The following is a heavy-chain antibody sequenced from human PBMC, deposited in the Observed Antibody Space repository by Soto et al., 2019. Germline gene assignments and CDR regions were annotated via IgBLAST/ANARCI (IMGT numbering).Heavy chain of an antibody. J-gene: IGHJ4*02. CDR1: RFTFSSHG. CDR3: AREGVGEVPVATKGYFDS. V-gene: IGHV3-33*01. CDR2: IWYDATNK. Sequence: GGSLRLSCAASRFTFSSHGMHWVRQAPGKGLEWVAEIWYDATNKYYADSVKGRFTISRDNSNNTLYLQMNSLRADDTAVYFCAREGVGEVPVATKGYFDSWGQGTLVTVSS. D-gene: IGHD2-21*01.